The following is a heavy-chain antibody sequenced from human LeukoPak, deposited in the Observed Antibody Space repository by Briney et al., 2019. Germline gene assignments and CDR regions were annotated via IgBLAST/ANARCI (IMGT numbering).Heavy chain of an antibody. CDR3: ARRGITISGVLVYHYSGLDV. D-gene: IGHD3-3*01. CDR1: GFTFSSHW. V-gene: IGHV3-7*01. J-gene: IGHJ6*02. Sequence: GGSLRLSCAGSGFTFSSHWMTWVRQAPGKGLEWVASIKEDGSGKHYVDSVSGRFTISRDNAKNSLHLQMSSLRAEDTAVYYCARRGITISGVLVYHYSGLDVWGQGTTVTVSS. CDR2: IKEDGSGK.